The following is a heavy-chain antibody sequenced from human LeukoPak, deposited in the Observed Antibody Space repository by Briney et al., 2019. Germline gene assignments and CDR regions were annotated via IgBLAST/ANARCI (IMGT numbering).Heavy chain of an antibody. CDR2: ISGVGGSS. Sequence: PGGSLRLSCAASGFSFDSHAMNWVRQAPGKGLEWVAVISGVGGSSYYADSVKGRFAISRDNSKNTLYLEMNSLRVEDTAVYYCAKDLGYNLVVVSFQHWGQGTPVIVSS. CDR3: AKDLGYNLVVVSFQH. CDR1: GFSFDSHA. J-gene: IGHJ1*01. D-gene: IGHD2-15*01. V-gene: IGHV3-23*01.